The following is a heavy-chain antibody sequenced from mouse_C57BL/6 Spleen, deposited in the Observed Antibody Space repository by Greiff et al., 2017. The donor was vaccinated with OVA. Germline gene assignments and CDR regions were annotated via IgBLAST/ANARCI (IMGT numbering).Heavy chain of an antibody. J-gene: IGHJ1*03. CDR2: ISSGSSTI. D-gene: IGHD6-1*01. CDR1: GFTFSDYG. Sequence: EVKLVESGGGLVKPGGSLKLSCAASGFTFSDYGMHWVRQAPEKGLEWVAYISSGSSTIYYDDTVKGRFTLSRDNAKNTLFMQMNSLRSEDTAIYYCARGCPGYFDDWGTGTTVTVSS. CDR3: ARGCPGYFDD. V-gene: IGHV5-17*01.